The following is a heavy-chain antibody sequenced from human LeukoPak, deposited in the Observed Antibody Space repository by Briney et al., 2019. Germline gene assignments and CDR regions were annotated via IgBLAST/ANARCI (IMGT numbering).Heavy chain of an antibody. D-gene: IGHD6-19*01. CDR2: INPSSGNT. V-gene: IGHV1-8*01. CDR1: GYTFTSYD. CDR3: ARKYSSGWYYAFDI. Sequence: ASVKVSCKASGYTFTSYDINWVRQATGQGLEWMGWINPSSGNTGYAQKFQGRVTMTRNTSISTAYMELSSLRSEDTAVYYCARKYSSGWYYAFDIWGQGTMVTVSS. J-gene: IGHJ3*02.